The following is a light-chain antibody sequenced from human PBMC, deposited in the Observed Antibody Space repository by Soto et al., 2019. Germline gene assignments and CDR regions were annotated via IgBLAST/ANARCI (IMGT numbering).Light chain of an antibody. J-gene: IGKJ1*01. CDR3: QQYCSSSWT. Sequence: EIVLTQSPGTLSLSPGERATLSCRASQSVSSSYLAWYQQKPGQAPRLLIYGTYSRATAIPDRFSGSGSGRDFTLTISRLEPEDFAVYYCQQYCSSSWTIGQGVKVEIK. V-gene: IGKV3-20*01. CDR1: QSVSSSY. CDR2: GTY.